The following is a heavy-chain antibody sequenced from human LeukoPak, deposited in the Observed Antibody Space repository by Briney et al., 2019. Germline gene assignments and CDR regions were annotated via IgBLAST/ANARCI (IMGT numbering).Heavy chain of an antibody. CDR3: ARRGGVAAAGTGEFDF. J-gene: IGHJ4*02. CDR1: GYSFTSYW. V-gene: IGHV5-51*01. D-gene: IGHD6-13*01. Sequence: PGESLKISCKGSGYSFTSYWIGWVRQMPGKGLEWMGIIYPGDSDTRYSPSFQGQVTISADKSISTAYLQWSSLKASDTAIYYCARRGGVAAAGTGEFDFWGQGTLVTVSS. CDR2: IYPGDSDT.